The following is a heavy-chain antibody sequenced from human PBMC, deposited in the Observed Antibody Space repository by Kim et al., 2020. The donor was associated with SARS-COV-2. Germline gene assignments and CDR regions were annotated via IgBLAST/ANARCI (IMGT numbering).Heavy chain of an antibody. CDR2: ISGIGTTT. CDR3: ARTATFAFDI. CDR1: GFAFSSYA. J-gene: IGHJ3*02. Sequence: GGSLRLSCAASGFAFSSYAMTWVRQAPGKGLHWVSTISGIGTTTYYADSVKGRFTISRDNSKDTLYLQMNSLRAEDSALYYCARTATFAFDIWGQGTMVTVSS. D-gene: IGHD1-1*01. V-gene: IGHV3-23*01.